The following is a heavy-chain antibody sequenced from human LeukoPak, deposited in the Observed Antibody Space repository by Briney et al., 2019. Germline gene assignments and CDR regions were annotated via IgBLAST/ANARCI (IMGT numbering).Heavy chain of an antibody. J-gene: IGHJ4*02. CDR1: GFPFSAYS. V-gene: IGHV3-21*01. Sequence: GGSLRLSCAASGFPFSAYSMNWVRRAPGKGLEWVSSISGSSAYVYYADSVKGRFTVSRDNAKNSLYLQMSSLRAEDTAVYYCAKAYYDSSGYSYYFDYWGQGTQVTVSS. CDR2: ISGSSAYV. D-gene: IGHD3-22*01. CDR3: AKAYYDSSGYSYYFDY.